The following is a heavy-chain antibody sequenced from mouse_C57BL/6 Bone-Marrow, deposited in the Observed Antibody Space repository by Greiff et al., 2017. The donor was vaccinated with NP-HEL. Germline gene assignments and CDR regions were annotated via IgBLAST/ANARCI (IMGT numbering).Heavy chain of an antibody. CDR2: LDPSASYP. J-gene: IGHJ2*01. Sequence: QVQLQQPGAELVRPGTSVKLSCTASGYTFTSYWMHWVKQRPGQGLEWIGLLDPSASYPNYNQKFKGKATLTVDTSSSTAYMQLSSLTSEDSAVYYCARDYYGNYFDYWGQGTTLTVSS. CDR3: ARDYYGNYFDY. CDR1: GYTFTSYW. V-gene: IGHV1-59*01. D-gene: IGHD2-1*01.